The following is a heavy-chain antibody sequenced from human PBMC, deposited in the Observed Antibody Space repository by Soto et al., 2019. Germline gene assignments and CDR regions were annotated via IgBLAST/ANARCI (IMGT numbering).Heavy chain of an antibody. CDR3: ARMETFGSLNWFDP. Sequence: ASVKVSCKASGYTFTSSYIHWVRQAPGQGLEWMGIINPSNGATSFAQKFQGRVAMSRDTSTSTVYMELTSLRSEDTAVYYCARMETFGSLNWFDPWGQGTLVTVSS. CDR2: INPSNGAT. D-gene: IGHD3-16*01. CDR1: GYTFTSSY. J-gene: IGHJ5*02. V-gene: IGHV1-46*01.